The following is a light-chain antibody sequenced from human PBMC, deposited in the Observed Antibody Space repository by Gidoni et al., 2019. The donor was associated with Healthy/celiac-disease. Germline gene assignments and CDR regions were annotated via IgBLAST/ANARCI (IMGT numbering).Light chain of an antibody. Sequence: ELTQSPGTLSLSPGERATLPCRARQSVSSSYLAWYQQKPGQAPRLLIYGASSRATGIPDRFSGSGSGTDFTLTISRLEPEDFAVYYCQQYGSSPETFGQGTKVEIK. V-gene: IGKV3-20*01. CDR1: QSVSSSY. CDR3: QQYGSSPET. CDR2: GAS. J-gene: IGKJ1*01.